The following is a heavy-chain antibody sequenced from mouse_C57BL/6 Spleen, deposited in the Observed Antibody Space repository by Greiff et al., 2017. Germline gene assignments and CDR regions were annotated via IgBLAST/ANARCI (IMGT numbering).Heavy chain of an antibody. CDR1: GFTFSSYA. J-gene: IGHJ4*01. Sequence: EVKLVESGGGLVKPGGSLKLSCAASGFTFSSYAMSWVRQTPEKRLEWVATISDGGSYTYYPDNVKGRFTISRDNAKNNLYLQMSHLKSEDTAMYYCARDQNSYYAMDYWGQGTSVTVSS. CDR3: ARDQNSYYAMDY. CDR2: ISDGGSYT. V-gene: IGHV5-4*01.